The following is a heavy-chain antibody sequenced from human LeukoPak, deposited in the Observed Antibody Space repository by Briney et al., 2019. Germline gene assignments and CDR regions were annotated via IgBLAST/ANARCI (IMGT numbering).Heavy chain of an antibody. J-gene: IGHJ4*02. CDR2: VSADGTER. CDR3: AKGSSAYGHPTSPLFDF. Sequence: GGSLRLSCAASGFTFSIYSINWVRQAPGRGLEWVAVVSADGTERYYADSVKGRFTISKDNSKNTMFLQMSSLRTEDTGVYYCAKGSSAYGHPTSPLFDFWGQGTLVTVSS. CDR1: GFTFSIYS. D-gene: IGHD6-19*01. V-gene: IGHV3-30*18.